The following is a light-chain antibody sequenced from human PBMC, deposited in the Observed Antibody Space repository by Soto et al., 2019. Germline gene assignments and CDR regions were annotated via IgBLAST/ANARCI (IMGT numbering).Light chain of an antibody. CDR1: QDISNN. J-gene: IGKJ2*01. V-gene: IGKV1-33*01. Sequence: DIQMTPSPSSLSASVGDRVTITCQASQDISNNLNWYQQKPGKAPKLLIYDASNLETGVPSRFSGGGSGTDFIFTISSLQPEDIATYYCQQYDNLPGYTFGQGTKVEIK. CDR2: DAS. CDR3: QQYDNLPGYT.